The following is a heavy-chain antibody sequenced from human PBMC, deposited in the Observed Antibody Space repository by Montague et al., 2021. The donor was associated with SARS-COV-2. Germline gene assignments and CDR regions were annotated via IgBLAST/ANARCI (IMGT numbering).Heavy chain of an antibody. CDR1: GFSLSTSGVG. J-gene: IGHJ4*02. CDR3: AHRAGKWFGESRKYYFDY. CDR2: IYWDDDK. Sequence: PALVKPTQTLTLTCTFSGFSLSTSGVGVGWFRKPPGKAPEWLALIYWDDDKHYSPSLKSRLTITKDTSNNQVVLTMTNMDPVDTATYYCAHRAGKWFGESRKYYFDYWGQGTLVTVSS. V-gene: IGHV2-5*02. D-gene: IGHD3-10*01.